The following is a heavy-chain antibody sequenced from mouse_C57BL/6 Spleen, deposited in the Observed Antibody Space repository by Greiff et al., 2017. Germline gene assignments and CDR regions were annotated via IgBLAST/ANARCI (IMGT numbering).Heavy chain of an antibody. CDR3: AREGDMAY. D-gene: IGHD3-3*01. CDR1: GYSFTGYY. J-gene: IGHJ3*01. V-gene: IGHV1-42*01. CDR2: INPSTGGT. Sequence: VQLKESGPELVKPGASVKISCKASGYSFTGYYMNWVKQSPEKSLEWIGEINPSTGGTTYNQKFKAKATLTVDKSSSTAYMQLKSLTSEDSAVYYCAREGDMAYWGQGTLVTVSA.